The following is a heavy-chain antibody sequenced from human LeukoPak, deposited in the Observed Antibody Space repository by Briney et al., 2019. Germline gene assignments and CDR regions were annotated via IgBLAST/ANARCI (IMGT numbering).Heavy chain of an antibody. CDR2: IRFDGSNK. V-gene: IGHV3-30*02. D-gene: IGHD1-1*01. CDR1: GFSFSTSG. Sequence: GGSLRLSCAASGFSFSTSGMHWVRQTPLKGLEWVAYIRFDGSNKYYADSVKGRFTISRDNAKNSLYLQMNSLRAEDTAVYYCARDISQPLEANWGQGTLVTVSS. CDR3: ARDISQPLEAN. J-gene: IGHJ4*02.